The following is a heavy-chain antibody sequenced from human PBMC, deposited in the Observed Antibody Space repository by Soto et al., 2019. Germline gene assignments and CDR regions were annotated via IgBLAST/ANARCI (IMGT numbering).Heavy chain of an antibody. CDR3: ARGFPAGQTNFYYYYGMDV. Sequence: VASVKVSCKASGGTFSSYAISWVRQAPGQGLEWMGGIIPIFGTANYAQKFQGRVTITADESTSTAYMELSSLRSEDTAVYYCARGFPAGQTNFYYYYGMDVWG. D-gene: IGHD7-27*01. CDR2: IIPIFGTA. V-gene: IGHV1-69*13. J-gene: IGHJ6*02. CDR1: GGTFSSYA.